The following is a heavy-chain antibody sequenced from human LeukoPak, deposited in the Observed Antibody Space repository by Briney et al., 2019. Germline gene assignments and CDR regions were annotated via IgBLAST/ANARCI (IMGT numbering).Heavy chain of an antibody. CDR3: TRAFTMVYYFDY. CDR1: GFTFSNAW. CDR2: IKSKSAGGKT. V-gene: IGHV3-15*01. Sequence: PGGSLRLSCAASGFTFSNAWMSWVRQAPGKGLEWVGRIKSKSAGGKTDYAAPMKGRFTISRDDSKNTLYLQMNSLKTEDTAVYYCTRAFTMVYYFDYWGQGTLVTVSS. J-gene: IGHJ4*02. D-gene: IGHD3-10*01.